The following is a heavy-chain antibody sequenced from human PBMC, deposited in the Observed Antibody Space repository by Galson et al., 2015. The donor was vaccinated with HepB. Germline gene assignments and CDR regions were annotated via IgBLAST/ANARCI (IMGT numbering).Heavy chain of an antibody. V-gene: IGHV7-4-1*02. Sequence: SVKVSCKASGYTFTSYAMNWVRQAPGQGLEWMGWINTNTGNPTYAQGFTGRFVFSLDTSVSTAYLQISSLKAEDTAVYYCASGQYYYDSSGYYYWGQGTLVTVSS. J-gene: IGHJ4*02. CDR2: INTNTGNP. CDR3: ASGQYYYDSSGYYY. CDR1: GYTFTSYA. D-gene: IGHD3-22*01.